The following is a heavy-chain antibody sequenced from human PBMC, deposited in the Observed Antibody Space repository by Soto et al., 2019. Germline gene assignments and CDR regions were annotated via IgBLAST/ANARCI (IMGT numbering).Heavy chain of an antibody. CDR2: IFSGGST. CDR1: GGSINTYF. Sequence: SETLSLTCTVSGGSINTYFWSWIRQPPGKGLEWIGYIFSGGSTDYNPSLRSRVTLSVDTSKNQFSLKLTSVTAAGTAVYYCARLIHRPLQWYFDYWGQGSLVTVS. CDR3: ARLIHRPLQWYFDY. D-gene: IGHD6-19*01. J-gene: IGHJ4*02. V-gene: IGHV4-59*08.